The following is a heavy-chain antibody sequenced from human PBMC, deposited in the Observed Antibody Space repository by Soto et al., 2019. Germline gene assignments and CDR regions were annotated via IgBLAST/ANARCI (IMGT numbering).Heavy chain of an antibody. CDR3: ARRPLVRGIIPYYFDY. J-gene: IGHJ4*02. CDR1: GGSVSNNSYY. V-gene: IGHV4-39*02. D-gene: IGHD3-10*01. Sequence: QLQLLESGPGLVKPSETLSLTCTVSGGSVSNNSYYWGWIRQPPGKRLEWIGSDYYSGSAYYNPSLMSRLTISVDTSMIHFSPKLSSVTAADTAIYYCARRPLVRGIIPYYFDYWGQGTLVTVSS. CDR2: DYYSGSA.